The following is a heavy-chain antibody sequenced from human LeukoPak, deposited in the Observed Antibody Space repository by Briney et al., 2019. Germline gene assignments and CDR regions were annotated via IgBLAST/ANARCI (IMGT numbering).Heavy chain of an antibody. V-gene: IGHV4-59*01. J-gene: IGHJ2*01. Sequence: SETLSLTCTVSGGSISTYYWSWIRQPPGKGLEWIGYIYNSGSTNYNPSLKSRVTISVDTSKNQFSLYLNSVTAADTAVYYCARDRLRNWYFDLWGRGNLVTVSS. D-gene: IGHD5-12*01. CDR1: GGSISTYY. CDR2: IYNSGST. CDR3: ARDRLRNWYFDL.